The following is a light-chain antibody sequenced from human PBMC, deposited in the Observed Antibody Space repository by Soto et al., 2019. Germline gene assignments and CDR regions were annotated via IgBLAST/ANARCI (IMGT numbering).Light chain of an antibody. V-gene: IGKV3-20*01. Sequence: EIVLTQSPGTLSLSPGERATLSCRASQSVSSSYLAWYQQTPGQAPRLLIYGASSRAIGIPDRFSGSGSGPDFTLTISRLEPEDFAVYYCHLYGSSPPRTFGQGTELEI. J-gene: IGKJ2*01. CDR3: HLYGSSPPRT. CDR2: GAS. CDR1: QSVSSSY.